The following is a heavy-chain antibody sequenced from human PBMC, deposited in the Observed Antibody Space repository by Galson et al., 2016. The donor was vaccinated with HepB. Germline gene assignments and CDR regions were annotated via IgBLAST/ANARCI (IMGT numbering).Heavy chain of an antibody. CDR3: ARGPSIRASDFDP. J-gene: IGHJ5*02. Sequence: SLRLSCAGSGFKFDDYALHWVRQTPGKGLEWVSSIGWNNGPTMYAGSVKGRFTVSRDNTKNSVFLQMNSLRPDDTAFYYCARGPSIRASDFDPWGQGTLVTVSS. D-gene: IGHD2-21*02. V-gene: IGHV3-9*01. CDR2: IGWNNGPT. CDR1: GFKFDDYA.